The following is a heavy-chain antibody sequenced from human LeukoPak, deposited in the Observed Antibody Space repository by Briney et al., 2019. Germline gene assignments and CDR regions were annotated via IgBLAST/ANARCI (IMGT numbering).Heavy chain of an antibody. Sequence: GGSLRLSCAASGFTFSSYVMSWVRQAPGKGLEWVSAISGSGGSTYYADSVKGRFTISRDNSKNTLYLQMNSLRAEDTAVYYCAKDQTRTMVRGSNVWGKGTTVTVSS. CDR1: GFTFSSYV. CDR3: AKDQTRTMVRGSNV. V-gene: IGHV3-23*01. J-gene: IGHJ6*04. D-gene: IGHD3-10*01. CDR2: ISGSGGST.